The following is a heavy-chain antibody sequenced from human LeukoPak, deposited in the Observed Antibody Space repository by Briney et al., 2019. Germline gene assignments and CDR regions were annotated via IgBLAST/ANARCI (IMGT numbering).Heavy chain of an antibody. V-gene: IGHV4-59*08. CDR1: GGSISGFY. CDR3: ARGGWSLDR. CDR2: IHYTGNP. Sequence: PSETLSLTCSVSGGSISGFYWSWFRQPPGKRLEWIGHIHYTGNPDYNPSLNSRVTISVGAPKNQFSLRVTSLTASDTAVYYCARGGWSLDRWGRGTLVTVSS. D-gene: IGHD6-19*01. J-gene: IGHJ5*02.